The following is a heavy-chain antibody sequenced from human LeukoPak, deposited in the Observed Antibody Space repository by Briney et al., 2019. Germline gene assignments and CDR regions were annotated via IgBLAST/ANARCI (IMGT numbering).Heavy chain of an antibody. CDR2: IYYSGST. D-gene: IGHD3-22*01. Sequence: PSETLFLTCTVSGGSISSSSYYWGWIRQPPGKGLEWIGSIYYSGSTYYNPSLKSRVTISVDTSKNQFSLKLSSVTAADTAVYYCARSQRGDSSGYFDYWGQGTLVTVSS. V-gene: IGHV4-39*01. CDR3: ARSQRGDSSGYFDY. J-gene: IGHJ4*02. CDR1: GGSISSSSYY.